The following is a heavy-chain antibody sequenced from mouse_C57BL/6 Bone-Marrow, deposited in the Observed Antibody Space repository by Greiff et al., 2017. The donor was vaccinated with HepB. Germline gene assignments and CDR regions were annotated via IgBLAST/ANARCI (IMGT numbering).Heavy chain of an antibody. CDR3: ARGGFITTVVAHWYFDV. CDR2: INPGSGGT. CDR1: GYAFTNYL. Sequence: QVQLQQSGAELVRPGTSVKVSCKASGYAFTNYLIEWVKQRPGQGLEWIGVINPGSGGTNYNEKFKGKATLTADKSSSTAHMQLSSLTSEDSAVYFCARGGFITTVVAHWYFDVWGTGTTVTVSS. J-gene: IGHJ1*03. V-gene: IGHV1-54*01. D-gene: IGHD1-1*01.